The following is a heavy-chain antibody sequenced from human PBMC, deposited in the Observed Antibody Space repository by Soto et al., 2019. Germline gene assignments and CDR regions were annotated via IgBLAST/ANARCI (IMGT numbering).Heavy chain of an antibody. CDR3: AKVPPDSSGYLDY. J-gene: IGHJ4*02. D-gene: IGHD3-22*01. Sequence: VGSLRLSCVASGFTFSSYAMSWVRQAPGKGLEWVSAISGSGGSTYYADSVKGRFTISRDNSKNTLYLQMNSLRAEDTAVYYCAKVPPDSSGYLDYWGQGTLVTVSS. V-gene: IGHV3-23*01. CDR2: ISGSGGST. CDR1: GFTFSSYA.